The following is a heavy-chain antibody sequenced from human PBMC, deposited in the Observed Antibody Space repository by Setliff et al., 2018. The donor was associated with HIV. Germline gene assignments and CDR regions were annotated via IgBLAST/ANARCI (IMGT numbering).Heavy chain of an antibody. Sequence: ASVKVSCKASGYTFTGYYIHWVRQDPGQGLEWMGWINPNSGGTNYAQKFQGRVTMTRDTSISTAYMELSRLRSDDTAVYYCARLWINSSGYYYVFDYWGQGTLVTVSS. CDR1: GYTFTGYY. CDR2: INPNSGGT. CDR3: ARLWINSSGYYYVFDY. D-gene: IGHD3-22*01. J-gene: IGHJ4*02. V-gene: IGHV1-2*02.